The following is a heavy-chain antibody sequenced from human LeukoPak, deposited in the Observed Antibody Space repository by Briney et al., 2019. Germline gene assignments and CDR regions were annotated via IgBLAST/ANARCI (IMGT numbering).Heavy chain of an antibody. J-gene: IGHJ4*02. Sequence: GGSLRLSCAASGFSFSNHWMTWVRQAPGKGLEWVANIKPDGSQQYYVDSMKGRFTISRDNAKNSLYLQMNSLRTEDTAVYYRARHGPSYYFDYWGQGTLVTVSS. CDR3: ARHGPSYYFDY. CDR2: IKPDGSQQ. V-gene: IGHV3-7*03. D-gene: IGHD3-16*01. CDR1: GFSFSNHW.